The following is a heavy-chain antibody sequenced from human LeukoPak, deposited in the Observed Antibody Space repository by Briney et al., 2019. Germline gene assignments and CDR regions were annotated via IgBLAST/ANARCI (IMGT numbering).Heavy chain of an antibody. V-gene: IGHV4-59*01. CDR1: GGSISSYY. D-gene: IGHD3-16*01. CDR2: IYYSGST. Sequence: SETLSLTCTVSGGSISSYYWSWIRQPPGKGLERIGYIYYSGSTNYNPSLKSRVTISVDTSKNQFSLKLSSVTAADTAVYYCAREETWGYYFDYWGQGTLVTVSS. J-gene: IGHJ4*01. CDR3: AREETWGYYFDY.